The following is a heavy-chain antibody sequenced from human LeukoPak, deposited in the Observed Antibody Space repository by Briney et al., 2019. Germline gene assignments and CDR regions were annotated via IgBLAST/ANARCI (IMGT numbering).Heavy chain of an antibody. CDR3: ARDRYYDFWSGSHYFDY. J-gene: IGHJ4*02. D-gene: IGHD3-3*01. CDR2: INPSGSSA. Sequence: ASVKVSCKASGYSFTSYYMHWVRQAPGQGLEWMGFINPSGSSAAYAQKFQGRLTMTRDMFTSTDYMELTSLTSDDTAVYYCARDRYYDFWSGSHYFDYWGQGTLVTVSS. CDR1: GYSFTSYY. V-gene: IGHV1-46*01.